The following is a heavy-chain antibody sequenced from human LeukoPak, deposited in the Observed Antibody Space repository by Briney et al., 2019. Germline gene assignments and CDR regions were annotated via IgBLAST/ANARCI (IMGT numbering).Heavy chain of an antibody. V-gene: IGHV4-38-2*02. CDR3: ARQWLVLRAFDI. CDR1: GYSISSGYY. CDR2: IYHSGST. J-gene: IGHJ3*02. D-gene: IGHD6-19*01. Sequence: SETLSLTCTVSGYSISSGYYWGWIRQPPGKGLEWIGSIYHSGSTHYNPSLKSRVTISVDTSKNQFSLKLSSVTAADTAVYYCARQWLVLRAFDIWGQGTMVTVSS.